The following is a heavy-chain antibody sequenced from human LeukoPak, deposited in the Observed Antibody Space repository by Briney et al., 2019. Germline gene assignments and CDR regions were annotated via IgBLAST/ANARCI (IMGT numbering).Heavy chain of an antibody. Sequence: GGSLRLSCAASGFTFSSYSMQWVRQTPGKGLEWVGIMSNSGENTFYGEAVKGRFTISRDNSQNTLYLQMNSLRPEDTAVYYCARAKPKNMVRGLIMRRESRYYFDYWGQGTLVTVSS. J-gene: IGHJ4*02. CDR1: GFTFSSYS. CDR3: ARAKPKNMVRGLIMRRESRYYFDY. D-gene: IGHD3-10*01. CDR2: MSNSGENT. V-gene: IGHV3-30*03.